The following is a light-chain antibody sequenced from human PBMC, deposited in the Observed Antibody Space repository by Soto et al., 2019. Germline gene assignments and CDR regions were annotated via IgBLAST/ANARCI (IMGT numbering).Light chain of an antibody. CDR3: QQYNNWPPVT. CDR2: GAS. V-gene: IGKV3-15*01. Sequence: EIVLTQSPGTLSLSPGERATLSCRASQSVSSNLAWYQQKPGQAPRLLIYGASTRATDIPARFSGSGSGTEFTLTISSLQSEDFAVYYCQQYNNWPPVTFGGGSKVDI. J-gene: IGKJ4*01. CDR1: QSVSSN.